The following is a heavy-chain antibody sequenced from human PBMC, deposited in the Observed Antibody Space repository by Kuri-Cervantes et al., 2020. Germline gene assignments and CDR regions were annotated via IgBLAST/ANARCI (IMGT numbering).Heavy chain of an antibody. CDR3: ARDMSPWHVYYYYMDV. V-gene: IGHV3-9*01. Sequence: SLKISCAASGFTFDDYAMHWVRQAPGKGLEWVSGISWNSGSIGYADAVKGRFTISRDNAKNSLYLQMNSLRAEDTAVYYCARDMSPWHVYYYYMDVWGKGTTVTVSS. CDR2: ISWNSGSI. CDR1: GFTFDDYA. J-gene: IGHJ6*03.